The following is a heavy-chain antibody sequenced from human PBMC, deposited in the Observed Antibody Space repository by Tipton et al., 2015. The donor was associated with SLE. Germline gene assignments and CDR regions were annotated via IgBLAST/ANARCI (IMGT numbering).Heavy chain of an antibody. D-gene: IGHD3-16*01. V-gene: IGHV4-4*07. CDR3: VRGGAGTWGYYFDF. J-gene: IGHJ4*02. CDR1: DGDFLSDYY. CDR2: ILTSGAT. Sequence: TLSLTYTVSDGDFLSDYYWTWIRQPAGKGLEWIGGILTSGATNYSASLKSRVIMSVDTSKNQFFLRLNYVTAADTAIYYCVRGGAGTWGYYFDFWGQGMLVTVSS.